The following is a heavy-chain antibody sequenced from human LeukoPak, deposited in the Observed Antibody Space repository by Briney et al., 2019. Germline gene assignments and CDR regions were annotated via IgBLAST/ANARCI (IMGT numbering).Heavy chain of an antibody. CDR2: IRYDGSNK. J-gene: IGHJ5*02. CDR1: GFTFSSYG. Sequence: GGSLRLSCAASGFTFSSYGMHWVRQAPGKGLAWVAFIRYDGSNKYYADSVKGRFTISRDNSKNTLYLQMNSLRAEDTAVYYCASLDIVVVPAASGTDWFDPWGQGTLVTVSS. D-gene: IGHD2-2*01. CDR3: ASLDIVVVPAASGTDWFDP. V-gene: IGHV3-30*02.